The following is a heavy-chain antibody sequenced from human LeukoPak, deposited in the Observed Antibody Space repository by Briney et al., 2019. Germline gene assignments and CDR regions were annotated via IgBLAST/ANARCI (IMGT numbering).Heavy chain of an antibody. J-gene: IGHJ4*02. CDR2: IYHSGST. CDR3: ATYRYDSSPWHFDY. CDR1: GGSISSGGYY. D-gene: IGHD3-22*01. Sequence: PSQTLSLTCTVSGGSISSGGYYWSWIRQPPGKGLEWIGYIYHSGSTYYNPSLKSRVTISVDRSKNQFSLKLSSVTAADTAVYYCATYRYDSSPWHFDYWGQGTLVTVSS. V-gene: IGHV4-30-2*02.